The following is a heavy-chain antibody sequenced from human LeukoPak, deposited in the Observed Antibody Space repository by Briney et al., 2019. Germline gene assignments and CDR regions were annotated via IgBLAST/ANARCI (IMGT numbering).Heavy chain of an antibody. Sequence: GASVKVSCKASGYTFTSFYMHWVRQAPGQGLEWMGIFNPSGSSTTYAQKFQGRVTMTRDTSTSMVYMELSSLGSEDTAVYYCARAGENYYDLYYWGQGTLVTVSS. J-gene: IGHJ4*02. CDR3: ARAGENYYDLYY. CDR1: GYTFTSFY. V-gene: IGHV1-46*01. CDR2: FNPSGSST. D-gene: IGHD1-26*01.